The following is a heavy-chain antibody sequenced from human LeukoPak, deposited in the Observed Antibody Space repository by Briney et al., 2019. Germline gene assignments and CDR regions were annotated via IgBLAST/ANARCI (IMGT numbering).Heavy chain of an antibody. Sequence: GGSLRLSCAASGFTFSSNGMSWVRQAPGKGLEWVSAISGRGGSTYYADSVRGRFTISRDNSKNTLYLQMNSLRAEDTAVYYCARVDWYSSSWYQDAFDIWGQGTMVTVSS. D-gene: IGHD6-13*01. CDR1: GFTFSSNG. CDR3: ARVDWYSSSWYQDAFDI. CDR2: ISGRGGST. J-gene: IGHJ3*02. V-gene: IGHV3-23*01.